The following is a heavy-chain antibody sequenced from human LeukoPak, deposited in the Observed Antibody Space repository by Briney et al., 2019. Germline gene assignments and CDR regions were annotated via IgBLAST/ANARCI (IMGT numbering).Heavy chain of an antibody. V-gene: IGHV4-31*03. CDR3: ARESRLRGTDWFDP. CDR1: GGSISSGDYY. Sequence: PSQTLSLTCTVSGGSISSGDYYWTWIRQHPGKGLEWIGYVSHSGPTDIDPSLKSRASISVDTSTNQFSLRLTSVTAADTAKYYCARESRLRGTDWFDPWGQGTLVTVCS. CDR2: VSHSGPT. D-gene: IGHD3-10*01. J-gene: IGHJ5*02.